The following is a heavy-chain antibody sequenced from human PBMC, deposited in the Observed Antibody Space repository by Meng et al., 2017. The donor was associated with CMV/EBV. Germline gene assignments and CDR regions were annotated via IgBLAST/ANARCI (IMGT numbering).Heavy chain of an antibody. J-gene: IGHJ6*02. CDR3: ARLSRWLRMGYGIDV. V-gene: IGHV4-34*01. Sequence: SETLSLTCAVYGGSFSGYYWSWIRQPPGKGLEWIGEINHSGSTNYNPSLKSRVTISVDTSKNQFSLKLSSVTAADTAVYYCARLSRWLRMGYGIDVWGQGTTVTVSS. D-gene: IGHD5-12*01. CDR1: GGSFSGYY. CDR2: INHSGST.